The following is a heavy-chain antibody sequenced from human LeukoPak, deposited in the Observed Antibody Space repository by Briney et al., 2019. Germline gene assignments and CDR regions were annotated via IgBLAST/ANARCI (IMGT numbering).Heavy chain of an antibody. CDR3: ARAYCVGDCTVLHIYFDN. J-gene: IGHJ4*02. D-gene: IGHD2-21*02. CDR2: IYTTGST. CDR1: GGSINNYY. V-gene: IGHV4-4*07. Sequence: SETLSLTCTVSGGSINNYYWSWIRQPAGKGLEWIGRIYTTGSTNYNPSLKSRITMSVDTSKNQFSLKLRSVMAADTAVYYCARAYCVGDCTVLHIYFDNWGQGTLVTVSS.